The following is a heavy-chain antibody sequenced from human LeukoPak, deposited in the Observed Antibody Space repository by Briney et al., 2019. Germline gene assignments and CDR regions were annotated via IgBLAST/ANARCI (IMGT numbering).Heavy chain of an antibody. CDR1: GYTFTSYD. CDR2: MNPNSGNT. J-gene: IGHJ4*02. Sequence: GASVKVSCKASGYTFTSYDINWMRQSTGQGLEWMGWMNPNSGNTAYAQKFQGRVTMTRSTSISTAYMELSSLRSEDTAVYFCARGGGSSWYYYWGQGTLVTVSS. V-gene: IGHV1-8*01. D-gene: IGHD6-13*01. CDR3: ARGGGSSWYYY.